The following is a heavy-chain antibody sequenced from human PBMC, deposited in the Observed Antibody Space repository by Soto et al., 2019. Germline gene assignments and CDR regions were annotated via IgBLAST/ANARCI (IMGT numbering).Heavy chain of an antibody. CDR1: GFTFSSYS. D-gene: IGHD3-22*01. J-gene: IGHJ3*02. V-gene: IGHV3-23*01. CDR3: AKDNDSSGYYYDAFDI. CDR2: ISGSGGST. Sequence: PGXSRRLSGAPSGFTFSSYSMSWRRQAPVKGLEWVSAISGSGGSTYYADSVKGRFTISRDNSKNTLYLQMNSLRAEDTAVYYCAKDNDSSGYYYDAFDIWGQGTMVTVSS.